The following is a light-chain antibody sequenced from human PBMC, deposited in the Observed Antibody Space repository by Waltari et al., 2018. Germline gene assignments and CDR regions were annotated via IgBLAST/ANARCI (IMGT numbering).Light chain of an antibody. CDR3: AAWDDSLIGRV. CDR2: ANY. CDR1: SSNIGTNT. J-gene: IGLJ2*01. V-gene: IGLV1-44*01. Sequence: QSVLTQPPSTSGTPGQTVTISCSGSSSNIGTNTVTWYQQFPGMAPKVLVFANYHRPSGVPDRFSASKSGTSASLVISGLQSEDEGDYFCAAWDDSLIGRVFGGGTTLTVL.